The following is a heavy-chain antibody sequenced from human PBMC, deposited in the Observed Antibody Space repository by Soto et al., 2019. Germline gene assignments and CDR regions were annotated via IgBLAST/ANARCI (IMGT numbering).Heavy chain of an antibody. D-gene: IGHD1-26*01. CDR1: GYSISSGYY. CDR2: IYHSGST. CDR3: ASPLASVRGRSSYYNGIVV. J-gene: IGHJ6*01. V-gene: IGHV4-38-2*01. Sequence: SETLSLTCAVSGYSISSGYYWGWIRQPPGKGLEWIGSIYHSGSTYYNPSLKSRVTISVDTSKNQFSLKLSSVTAADTAVYYCASPLASVRGRSSYYNGIVV.